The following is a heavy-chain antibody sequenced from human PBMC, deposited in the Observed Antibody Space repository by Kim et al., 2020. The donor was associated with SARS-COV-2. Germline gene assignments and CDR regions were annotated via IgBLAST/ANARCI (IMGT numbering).Heavy chain of an antibody. V-gene: IGHV3-23*03. CDR3: AKDHSLTGDVDAFDI. D-gene: IGHD7-27*01. Sequence: GGSLRLSCAASGFTFSSYAMSWVRQAPGKGLEWVSVIYSGGSSTYYADSVKGRFTISRDNSTNTLYLPMNSLGAEDTAVYYCAKDHSLTGDVDAFDIWGQGTMVTVSS. CDR2: IYSGGSST. J-gene: IGHJ3*02. CDR1: GFTFSSYA.